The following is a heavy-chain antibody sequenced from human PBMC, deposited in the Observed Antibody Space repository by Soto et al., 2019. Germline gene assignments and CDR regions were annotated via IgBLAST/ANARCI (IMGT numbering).Heavy chain of an antibody. J-gene: IGHJ3*02. V-gene: IGHV1-69*06. CDR2: IIPICGTA. CDR1: GGTFSSYA. D-gene: IGHD2-21*02. CDR3: ARDLRIAYCGGDCYLGAFDI. Sequence: QVQLVQSGAEVKKPGSPVKVSCKASGGTFSSYAISWVRQAPGQGLEWMGGIIPICGTANYAQKFQGRVTITADKSTSTAYMELSSLRSEDTAVYYCARDLRIAYCGGDCYLGAFDIWGQGTMVTVSS.